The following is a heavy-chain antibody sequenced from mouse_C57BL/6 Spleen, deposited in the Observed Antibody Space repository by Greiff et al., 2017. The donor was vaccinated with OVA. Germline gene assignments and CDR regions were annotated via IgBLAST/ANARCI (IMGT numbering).Heavy chain of an antibody. V-gene: IGHV1-26*01. CDR2: INPNNGGT. Sequence: VQLQQSGPELVKPGASVKISCKASGYTFTDYYMNWVKQSHGKSLEWIGDINPNNGGTSYNQKFKGKATLTVDKSSSTAYMELRSLTSEDSAVYYCARRGDYEFWGQGTTLTVSS. D-gene: IGHD2-4*01. CDR3: ARRGDYEF. CDR1: GYTFTDYY. J-gene: IGHJ2*01.